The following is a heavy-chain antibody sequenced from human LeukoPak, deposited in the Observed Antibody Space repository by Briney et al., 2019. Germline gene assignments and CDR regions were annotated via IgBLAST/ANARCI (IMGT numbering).Heavy chain of an antibody. V-gene: IGHV4-59*01. CDR1: GGSISSYY. D-gene: IGHD5-24*01. CDR2: IYYSGYT. CDR3: ARSEMPTRSDAFDI. J-gene: IGHJ3*02. Sequence: ASETLSLTCTVSGGSISSYYWTWIRQSPGKGLEWIGYIYYSGYTNSNPSLKSRVTISVDTSNNQFSLNLKSVTAADTAVYYCARSEMPTRSDAFDIWGQGTMVSVSS.